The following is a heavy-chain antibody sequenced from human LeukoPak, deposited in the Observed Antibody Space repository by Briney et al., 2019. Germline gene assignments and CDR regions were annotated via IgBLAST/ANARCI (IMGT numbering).Heavy chain of an antibody. CDR3: ARPKYGSGWYEFDY. J-gene: IGHJ4*02. Sequence: KPSETLSLTCTVSGGSISSYYWSWLRQPPGKGLEWIGYIYYSGSTNYNPSLKSRITISVDTSKNQFSLKLSSVTAADTAVYYCARPKYGSGWYEFDYWGQGTLVTVSS. CDR2: IYYSGST. D-gene: IGHD6-19*01. CDR1: GGSISSYY. V-gene: IGHV4-59*08.